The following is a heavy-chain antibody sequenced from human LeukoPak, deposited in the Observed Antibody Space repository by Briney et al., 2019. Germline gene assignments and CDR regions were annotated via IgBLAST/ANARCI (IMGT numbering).Heavy chain of an antibody. J-gene: IGHJ5*02. CDR3: ARGLYSSNWFDP. Sequence: SETLSLTCAVYGGPFSGYYWSWIRQPPGKGLEWIGEINHSGSTNYNPSLKSRVTISVDTSKNQFSLQLSSVTAADTAVYYCARGLYSSNWFDPWGQGTLVTVSS. CDR2: INHSGST. V-gene: IGHV4-34*01. CDR1: GGPFSGYY. D-gene: IGHD2-15*01.